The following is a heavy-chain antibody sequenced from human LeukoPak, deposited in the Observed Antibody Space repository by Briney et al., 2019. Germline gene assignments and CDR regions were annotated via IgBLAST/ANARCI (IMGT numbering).Heavy chain of an antibody. CDR2: IHYSGNT. D-gene: IGHD4-17*01. CDR1: GGSISSSNYY. J-gene: IGHJ4*02. CDR3: ARDFGDYRVDY. V-gene: IGHV4-39*01. Sequence: SETLSLTCTVSGGSISSSNYYWGWIRQPPGKGLEWIGTIHYSGNTYYNPSLKSRVAISVDTSKNQFSLRLSSVTAADTAVYYCARDFGDYRVDYWGQGTLVTVSS.